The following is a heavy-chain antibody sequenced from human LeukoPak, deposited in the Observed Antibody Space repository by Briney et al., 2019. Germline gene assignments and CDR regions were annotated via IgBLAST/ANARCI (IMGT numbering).Heavy chain of an antibody. CDR2: VRSDGGIK. CDR1: GFTFSNYG. D-gene: IGHD2-2*01. J-gene: IGHJ4*02. V-gene: IGHV3-30*02. Sequence: PGGSLRLSCAASGFTFSNYGMHWVRQAPGKGLGWVAFVRSDGGIKYYADSVKGRFTISRDNSRTTLHLQMNSLRAEDTAVYHCAKDLPAAYFDYWGQGTLVTVSS. CDR3: AKDLPAAYFDY.